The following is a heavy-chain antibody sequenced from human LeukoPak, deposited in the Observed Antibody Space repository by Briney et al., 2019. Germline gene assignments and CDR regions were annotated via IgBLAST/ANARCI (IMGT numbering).Heavy chain of an antibody. CDR3: ARAPMIVVVFPPRLDY. Sequence: GASVKVSCKTSGYTFTGYYMHWVRQAPGQGLEWMGWINPNSGGTNYAQKFQGRVTMTGDTSISTAYMELSRLTSDDTAVYYCARAPMIVVVFPPRLDYWGQGTLVTVPS. D-gene: IGHD3-22*01. CDR1: GYTFTGYY. CDR2: INPNSGGT. J-gene: IGHJ4*02. V-gene: IGHV1-2*02.